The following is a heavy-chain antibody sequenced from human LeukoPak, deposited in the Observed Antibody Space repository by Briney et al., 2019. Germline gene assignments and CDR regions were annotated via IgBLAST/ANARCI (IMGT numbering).Heavy chain of an antibody. J-gene: IGHJ6*03. V-gene: IGHV4-59*08. CDR3: ARAYDFWSGNYYYYMDV. CDR1: GGSISSYY. D-gene: IGHD3-3*01. CDR2: IYYSGST. Sequence: SETLSLTCTVSGGSISSYYWSWIRQPPGKGLEWIGYIYYSGSTNYNPSLKSRVTISVDTSKNQFSLKLSSVTAADTAVYYCARAYDFWSGNYYYYMDVWGKGTTVTVYS.